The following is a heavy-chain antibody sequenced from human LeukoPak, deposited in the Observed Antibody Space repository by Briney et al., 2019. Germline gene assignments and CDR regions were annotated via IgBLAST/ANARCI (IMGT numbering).Heavy chain of an antibody. CDR1: GGTFSSYA. Sequence: ASVKVSCKASGGTFSSYAISWVRQAPGQGLEWMGIINPSGGSTSYAQKFQGRVTMTRDMSTSTVYMELSSLRSEDTAVYYCARASGYDLWGQGTLVIVSS. V-gene: IGHV1-46*01. CDR3: ARASGYDL. J-gene: IGHJ4*02. CDR2: INPSGGST. D-gene: IGHD5-12*01.